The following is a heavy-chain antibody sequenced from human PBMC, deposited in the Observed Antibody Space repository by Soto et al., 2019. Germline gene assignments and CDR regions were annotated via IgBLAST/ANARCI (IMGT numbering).Heavy chain of an antibody. Sequence: QITLKESGPTLVKPTQTLTLTCTVSGFSFSTTGSAVGWIRQPPGKALEWLALIYWDDDKRYSPSLNTRLTITKETSKDQVVLTMTNMDPVDTATYYEAHRHKEASNAFDIWGQGTMVTVSS. CDR1: GFSFSTTGSA. J-gene: IGHJ3*02. CDR3: AHRHKEASNAFDI. V-gene: IGHV2-5*02. CDR2: IYWDDDK.